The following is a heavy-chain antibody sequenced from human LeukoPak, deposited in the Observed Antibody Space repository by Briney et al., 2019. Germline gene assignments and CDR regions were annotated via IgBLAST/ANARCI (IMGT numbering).Heavy chain of an antibody. CDR3: ARTPVTIFGVVNGWFDP. V-gene: IGHV4-34*01. J-gene: IGHJ5*02. D-gene: IGHD3-3*01. Sequence: PSETLSLTCAVYGGSFSGYYWSWIRQPPGKGLEWIGEINHSGSTNYNPSLKSRVTISVDTSKNQFSLKLSSVTAADTAVYYCARTPVTIFGVVNGWFDPWGQGTLVTVSS. CDR2: INHSGST. CDR1: GGSFSGYY.